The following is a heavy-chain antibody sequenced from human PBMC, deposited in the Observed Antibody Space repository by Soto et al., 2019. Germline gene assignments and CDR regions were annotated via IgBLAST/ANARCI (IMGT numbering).Heavy chain of an antibody. CDR3: ARDAPPDDY. CDR1: GFTFSSYS. CDR2: ISSSSSTI. J-gene: IGHJ4*02. Sequence: GGSLRLSCAASGFTFSSYSMNWVRQAPGKGLEWVSYISSSSSTIYYADSVKGRFTISRDNAKNSLYLQMSSLRAEDTAVYYCARDAPPDDYWGQGTLVTVSS. V-gene: IGHV3-48*01.